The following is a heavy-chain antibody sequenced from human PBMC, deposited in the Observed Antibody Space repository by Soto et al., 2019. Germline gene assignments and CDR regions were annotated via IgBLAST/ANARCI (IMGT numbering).Heavy chain of an antibody. Sequence: NPSETLSLTCSVSGDSLGSSTNYWGWIRQPPGKGLEWIGTIYHSGNTYYNPTLKSRVAISVDMSKNQFSLRLNSVTAADTAVYYCARHEWLQLWLVTEYWGQGALVTVSS. CDR1: GDSLGSSTNY. J-gene: IGHJ4*02. CDR3: ARHEWLQLWLVTEY. CDR2: IYHSGNT. D-gene: IGHD5-18*01. V-gene: IGHV4-39*01.